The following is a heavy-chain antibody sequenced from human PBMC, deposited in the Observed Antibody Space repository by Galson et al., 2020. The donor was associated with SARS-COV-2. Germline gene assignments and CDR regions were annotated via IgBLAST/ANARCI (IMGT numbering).Heavy chain of an antibody. CDR3: ARASSVAAPGGYFQH. J-gene: IGHJ1*01. Sequence: ETSETLSLTSTVSGGSVSGYYWSWIRQPPGKGLEWIGYTFSRGSTTYNPSLKSRVTISIDTSKNQFSLKLSSVTAADTAVYYCARASSVAAPGGYFQHWGQGTLVTVSS. CDR1: GGSVSGYY. D-gene: IGHD6-13*01. V-gene: IGHV4-59*02. CDR2: TFSRGST.